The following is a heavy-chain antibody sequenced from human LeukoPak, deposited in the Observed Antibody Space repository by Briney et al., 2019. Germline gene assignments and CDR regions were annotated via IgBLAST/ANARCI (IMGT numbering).Heavy chain of an antibody. V-gene: IGHV3-11*04. J-gene: IGHJ4*02. CDR2: ISSSGGTK. CDR1: GFTFSDYY. CDR3: ATLSYYALYY. D-gene: IGHD3-10*01. Sequence: GGSLRLSCAVSGFTFSDYYMTWIRQAPGKGLEWVSHISSSGGTKYYADSVKGRFTISRDNAKNSLYLQMNSLRAEDTAVYYCATLSYYALYYWGQGTLVTVSS.